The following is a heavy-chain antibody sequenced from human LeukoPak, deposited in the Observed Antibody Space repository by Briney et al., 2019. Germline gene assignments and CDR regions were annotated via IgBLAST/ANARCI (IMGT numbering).Heavy chain of an antibody. CDR3: AKDAPPCSGGSCYSGYYFYGMDV. D-gene: IGHD2-15*01. V-gene: IGHV3-30*18. CDR1: GLTFSSYG. CDR2: ISYDGSNK. Sequence: GGSLRLSCVVSGLTFSSYGMHWARQAPGKGLEWVAVISYDGSNKYYADSVKGRFTISRDNSKNTLYLQMNSLRAEDTAVFYCAKDAPPCSGGSCYSGYYFYGMDVWGKGTTVTVSS. J-gene: IGHJ6*04.